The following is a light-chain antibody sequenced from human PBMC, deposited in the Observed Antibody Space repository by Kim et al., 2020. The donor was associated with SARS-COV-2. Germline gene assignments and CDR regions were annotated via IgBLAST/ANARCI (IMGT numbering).Light chain of an antibody. CDR3: QQYKTYPVT. CDR1: QNIDAW. CDR2: TAS. J-gene: IGKJ4*01. V-gene: IGKV1-5*03. Sequence: ASVGDRVTITCRAIQNIDAWLAWYQQKPGKAPKLLIYTASTLESGVPSRFSGSGSGTEFTLTISSLQPDDFATYYCQQYKTYPVTFGGGTKVDIK.